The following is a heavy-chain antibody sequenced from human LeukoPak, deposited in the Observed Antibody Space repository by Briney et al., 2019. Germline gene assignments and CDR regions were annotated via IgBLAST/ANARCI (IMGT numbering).Heavy chain of an antibody. Sequence: SETLSLTCTVSGGSISSGSYYWSWIRQPAGKGLEWIGRIYTSGSTNYNPSLKSRVTISVDTSKNQFSLKLSSVTAADTAVYYCASERTGATRPLDYWGQGTLVTVSS. J-gene: IGHJ4*02. CDR2: IYTSGST. V-gene: IGHV4-61*02. D-gene: IGHD7-27*01. CDR1: GGSISSGSYY. CDR3: ASERTGATRPLDY.